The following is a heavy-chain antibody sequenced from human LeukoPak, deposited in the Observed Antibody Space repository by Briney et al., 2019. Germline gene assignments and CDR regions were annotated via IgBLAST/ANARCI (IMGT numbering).Heavy chain of an antibody. CDR3: AKTTVGYSSGRYPGWPADC. D-gene: IGHD6-19*01. J-gene: IGHJ4*02. V-gene: IGHV3-23*01. CDR1: GFTFNTYA. Sequence: GGSLRLSCAASGFTFNTYAIYWVRQAPGKGLEWVSGICGSGGCTYYADSVKGRFTISRDNSENTVYLQMNSLTADDTAVYYCAKTTVGYSSGRYPGWPADCWGQGTLVTVSS. CDR2: ICGSGGCT.